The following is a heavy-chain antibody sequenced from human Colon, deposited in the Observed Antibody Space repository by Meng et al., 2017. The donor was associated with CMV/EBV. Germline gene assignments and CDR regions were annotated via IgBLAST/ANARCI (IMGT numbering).Heavy chain of an antibody. D-gene: IGHD2-2*01. J-gene: IGHJ4*02. CDR2: IHCKTGWI. V-gene: IGHV3-9*01. CDR1: GFTFSGHA. Sequence: SLKISCTGPGFTFSGHAIHWFRQSPGKGLEWVSGIHCKTGWIDYADSVKGRFTITRDDARNSLYLQMNSLRPDDTAVYYCARDGFAAAFFEYWGQGTLVTVSS. CDR3: ARDGFAAAFFEY.